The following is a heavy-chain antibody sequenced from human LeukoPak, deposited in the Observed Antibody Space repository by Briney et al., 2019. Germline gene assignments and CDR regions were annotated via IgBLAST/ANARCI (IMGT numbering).Heavy chain of an antibody. D-gene: IGHD3-10*02. CDR1: GFTFSTYW. CDR2: ISSDGTNA. J-gene: IGHJ6*04. V-gene: IGHV3-74*01. Sequence: GGSLRLSCAASGFTFSTYWMHWVRQVPGKGLVWVSRISSDGTNANYADSVKGRFTISRDNAKNSLYLQMNSLRAEDTAVYYCAELGITMIGGVWGKGTTVTISS. CDR3: AELGITMIGGV.